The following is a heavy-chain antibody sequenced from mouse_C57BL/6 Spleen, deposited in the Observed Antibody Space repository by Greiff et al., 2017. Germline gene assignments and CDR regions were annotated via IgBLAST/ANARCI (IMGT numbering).Heavy chain of an antibody. J-gene: IGHJ2*01. V-gene: IGHV1-76*01. CDR2: IYPGSGNT. CDR1: GYTFTDYY. CDR3: ARYRTLYYFDY. Sequence: QVQLQQSGAELVRPGASVKLSCKASGYTFTDYYINWVKQRPGQGLEWIARIYPGSGNTYYNEKFKGKATLTAEKSSSTAYMELSSLTSEDSAVYFCARYRTLYYFDYWGQGTTLTVSS. D-gene: IGHD3-3*01.